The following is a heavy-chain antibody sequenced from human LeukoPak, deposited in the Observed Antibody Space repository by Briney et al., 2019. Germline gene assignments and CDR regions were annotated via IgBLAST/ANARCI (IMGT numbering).Heavy chain of an antibody. CDR3: AREVYGGNSDGTFDY. V-gene: IGHV3-23*01. D-gene: IGHD4-23*01. J-gene: IGHJ4*02. Sequence: GGSLRLSCAASGFTFSSYVMNWVRQAPGKGLEWVSAIIGSGGSTYYADSVKGRFTVSRDNSKNTLYLQMNSLRAEDTAVYYCAREVYGGNSDGTFDYWGQGTLVTVSS. CDR1: GFTFSSYV. CDR2: IIGSGGST.